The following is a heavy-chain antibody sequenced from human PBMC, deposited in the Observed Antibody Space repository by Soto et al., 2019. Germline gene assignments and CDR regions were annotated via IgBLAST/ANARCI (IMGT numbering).Heavy chain of an antibody. CDR3: ARDHGYKMGWLGY. CDR1: GGSISSYY. V-gene: IGHV4-59*01. CDR2: IYYSGST. J-gene: IGHJ4*02. D-gene: IGHD5-12*01. Sequence: TLSLTCTVSGGSISSYYWSWIRQPPGKGLEWIGYIYYSGSTNYNPSLKSRVTISVDTSKNQFSLKLSSVTAADTAVYYCARDHGYKMGWLGYWGQGTLVTVSS.